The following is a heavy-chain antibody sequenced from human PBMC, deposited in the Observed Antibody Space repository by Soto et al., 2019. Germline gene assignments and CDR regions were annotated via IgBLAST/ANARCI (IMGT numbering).Heavy chain of an antibody. CDR2: IIPIFGTA. Sequence: AASVKVSCKASGGTFSSYSISWVRQAPGQGLEWMGGIIPIFGTANYAQKFQGRVTITADESTSTAYMELSSLRSEDTAVYYCARDSKGSGWPYDYWGQGTLVTVSS. CDR3: ARDSKGSGWPYDY. D-gene: IGHD6-19*01. J-gene: IGHJ4*02. CDR1: GGTFSSYS. V-gene: IGHV1-69*13.